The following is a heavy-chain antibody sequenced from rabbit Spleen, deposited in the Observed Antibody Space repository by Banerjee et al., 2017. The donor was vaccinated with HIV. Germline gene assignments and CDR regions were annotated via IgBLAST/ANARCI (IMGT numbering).Heavy chain of an antibody. CDR1: GFSFSSSYY. CDR3: ARDTGTSFSTYGMDL. CDR2: IYAGSSDST. Sequence: QSLEESGGGLFQPGGSLALTCTASGFSFSSSYYMCWVRQAPGKGLEWIACIYAGSSDSTDYASWVNGRFTISKTSSTTVTLQMTSLTAADTATYFCARDTGTSFSTYGMDLWGQGTLVTVS. J-gene: IGHJ6*01. V-gene: IGHV1S40*01. D-gene: IGHD8-1*01.